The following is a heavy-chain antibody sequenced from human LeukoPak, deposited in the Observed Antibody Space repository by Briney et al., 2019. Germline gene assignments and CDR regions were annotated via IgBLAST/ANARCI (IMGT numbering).Heavy chain of an antibody. Sequence: GGSLRLSCAASGFTFSSYEINWVRQAPGKGLEWVSQISSRSTGIYYAESVKGRFTISRDNAKNSLYVQMNSLKDEDTAVYYCARAKTLTTSDYWGRGTLVTVSS. J-gene: IGHJ4*02. CDR2: ISSRSTGI. V-gene: IGHV3-48*02. CDR1: GFTFSSYE. D-gene: IGHD4-17*01. CDR3: ARAKTLTTSDY.